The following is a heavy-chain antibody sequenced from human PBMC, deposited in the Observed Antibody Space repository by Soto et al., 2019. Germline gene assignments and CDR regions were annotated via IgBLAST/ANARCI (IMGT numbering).Heavy chain of an antibody. J-gene: IGHJ6*03. D-gene: IGHD3-10*01. Sequence: SETLSLTCTASGGSISSYYWSWIRQPPGKGLEWIGYIYYSGSTNYNPSLKSRVTISVDTSKNQFSLKLSSVTAADTAVYYCARKSRTIGYYYYYMDVWGKGTTVTVSS. CDR1: GGSISSYY. CDR3: ARKSRTIGYYYYYMDV. CDR2: IYYSGST. V-gene: IGHV4-59*01.